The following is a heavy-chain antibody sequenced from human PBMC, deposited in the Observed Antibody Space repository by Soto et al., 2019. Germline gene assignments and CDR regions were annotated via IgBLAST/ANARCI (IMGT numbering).Heavy chain of an antibody. V-gene: IGHV4-31*03. D-gene: IGHD2-2*02. Sequence: PSETLSLTCTVSGGSISSGGYYWSWIRQHPGKGLEWIGYIYYSGSTYYNPSLKSRVTISVDTSKNQFSLKLSSVTAADTAVYYCARDLVSGGYCSSTSCYTPYNWFDPWGQGTLVTVS. CDR1: GGSISSGGYY. J-gene: IGHJ5*02. CDR2: IYYSGST. CDR3: ARDLVSGGYCSSTSCYTPYNWFDP.